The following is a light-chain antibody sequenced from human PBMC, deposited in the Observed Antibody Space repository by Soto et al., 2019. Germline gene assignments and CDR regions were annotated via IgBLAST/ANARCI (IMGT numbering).Light chain of an antibody. J-gene: IGKJ4*01. Sequence: EIALTQSPGTLSSSAGEGATLSCRASQCVSGSYLDWYQQKPGQSPRLLIYAASRCATGIPARFRGSGSGTDFTVTISRLEPEDFAVYYCQQYGSSPHTFGGGTKVDIK. CDR3: QQYGSSPHT. CDR2: AAS. V-gene: IGKV3-20*01. CDR1: QCVSGSY.